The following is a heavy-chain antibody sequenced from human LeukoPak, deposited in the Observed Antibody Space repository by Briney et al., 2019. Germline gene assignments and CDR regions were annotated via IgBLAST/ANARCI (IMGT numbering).Heavy chain of an antibody. CDR3: ASGRGRASDYYYGMDV. V-gene: IGHV3-53*01. J-gene: IGHJ6*02. D-gene: IGHD3-10*01. Sequence: GGSLRLSCAASGFTVSSNYMSWVRQAPGKGLEWVSVIYSGGGTYYADSVKGRFTISRDNSKNTLYLQMNSLRAEDTAGYYCASGRGRASDYYYGMDVWGQGTTVTVSS. CDR2: IYSGGGT. CDR1: GFTVSSNY.